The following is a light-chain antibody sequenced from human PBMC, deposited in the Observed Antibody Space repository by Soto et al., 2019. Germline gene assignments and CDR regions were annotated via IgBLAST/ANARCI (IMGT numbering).Light chain of an antibody. CDR3: NSYAGSNEKI. CDR2: EVS. CDR1: SSDVGGYNY. J-gene: IGLJ2*01. Sequence: QSVLTQPPSASGSPGQSVTISCTGTSSDVGGYNYVSWYQQHPGKAPKLMMYEVSKRPSGVTDRFSGSKSGNTASLTVSGLQTEDEANYYCNSYAGSNEKIFGGGTKLTVL. V-gene: IGLV2-8*01.